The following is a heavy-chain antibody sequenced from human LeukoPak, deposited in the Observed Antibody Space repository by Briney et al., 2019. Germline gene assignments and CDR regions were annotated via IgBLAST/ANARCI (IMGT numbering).Heavy chain of an antibody. CDR1: GFTFSSYG. J-gene: IGHJ4*02. CDR3: ARGGYIDY. Sequence: GGSLRLSCAASGFTFSSYGMNWVRQAPGKGLEWVSYISTSSSIIYYADSVKGRFTISRDIAKSSLYLQMTSLRDDDTAVYYCARGGYIDYWGQGTLVTVSS. D-gene: IGHD5-12*01. V-gene: IGHV3-48*02. CDR2: ISTSSSII.